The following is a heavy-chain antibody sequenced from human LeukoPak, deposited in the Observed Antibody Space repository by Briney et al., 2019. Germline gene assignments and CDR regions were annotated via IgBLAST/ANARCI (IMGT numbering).Heavy chain of an antibody. V-gene: IGHV3-20*04. CDR3: ARDLIGPECQLLGAFDI. Sequence: PGGSLRLSCAASGFTFDDYGMSWVRQAPGKGLEWVSGINWNGGSTGYADSVKGRFTISRDNAKNSLYLHMNSLRAEDTALYYCARDLIGPECQLLGAFDIWGQGTMVTVSS. J-gene: IGHJ3*02. D-gene: IGHD2-2*01. CDR2: INWNGGST. CDR1: GFTFDDYG.